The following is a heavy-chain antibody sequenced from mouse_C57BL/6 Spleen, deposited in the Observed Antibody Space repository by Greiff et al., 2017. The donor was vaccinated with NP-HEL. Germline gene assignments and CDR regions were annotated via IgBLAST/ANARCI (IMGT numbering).Heavy chain of an antibody. D-gene: IGHD1-1*01. V-gene: IGHV2-2*01. CDR2: IWSGGSP. J-gene: IGHJ3*01. Sequence: VQRVESGPGLVQPSQSLSITCTVSGFSLTSYGVHWVRQSPGKGLEWLGVIWSGGSPDYNAAFISRLSISKDNSKSQVFFKMNSLQADDTAIYYCATPSYGSSYGFFAYWGQGTLVTVSA. CDR1: GFSLTSYG. CDR3: ATPSYGSSYGFFAY.